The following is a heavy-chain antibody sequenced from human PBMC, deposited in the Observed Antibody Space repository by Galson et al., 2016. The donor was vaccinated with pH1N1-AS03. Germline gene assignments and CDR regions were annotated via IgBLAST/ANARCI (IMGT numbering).Heavy chain of an antibody. V-gene: IGHV1-3*01. J-gene: IGHJ6*02. CDR1: GYTFTSYA. CDR3: ARDRGSGYDLFDYYYGMDV. CDR2: INAGNGNT. Sequence: SVKVSCKASGYTFTSYAMHWVRRAPGQRLEWMGWINAGNGNTKHSQKFQGRVTITRDTSASTAYMEPSSLRSEDTAVYYCARDRGSGYDLFDYYYGMDVWGQGTTVTVS. D-gene: IGHD5-12*01.